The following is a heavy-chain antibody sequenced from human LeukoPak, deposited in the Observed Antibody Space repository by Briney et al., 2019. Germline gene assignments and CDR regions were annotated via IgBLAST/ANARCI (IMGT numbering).Heavy chain of an antibody. Sequence: GRSLRLSCAASGFTFSSYGMHWVRQAPGKGLEWVAVISYDGSNKYYADSVKGRFTISRDNSKNTLYLQMNSLRAEDTAVYYCAKDSSPYSSSWYGDYWGQGTLVTVSS. D-gene: IGHD6-13*01. CDR2: ISYDGSNK. J-gene: IGHJ4*02. CDR3: AKDSSPYSSSWYGDY. V-gene: IGHV3-30*18. CDR1: GFTFSSYG.